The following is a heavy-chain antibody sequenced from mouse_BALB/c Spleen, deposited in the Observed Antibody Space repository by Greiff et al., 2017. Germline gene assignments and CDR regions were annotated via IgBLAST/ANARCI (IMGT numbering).Heavy chain of an antibody. Sequence: EVTVVESGGGLVKPGGSLKLSCAASGFAFSSYDMSWVRQTPEKRLEWVASISSGGGSTYYPDTVKGRFTISRDNAKNTLYLQMSSLKSEDTAIYYCARPFAYWGQGTTLTVSS. V-gene: IGHV5-12-1*01. CDR2: ISSGGGST. CDR3: ARPFAY. J-gene: IGHJ2*01. CDR1: GFAFSSYD.